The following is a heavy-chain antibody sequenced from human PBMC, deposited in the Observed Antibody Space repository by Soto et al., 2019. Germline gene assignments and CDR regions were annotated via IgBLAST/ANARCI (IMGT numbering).Heavy chain of an antibody. Sequence: LSLTCSVSGGSISSYYWSWIRQSAGKGLEWIGRIQNSGNAYYNPSLEGRVTISEDTSKNQFSLKVSSVTAADTAVYYCARDGTSSYGLDVWGQGTTVTVSS. V-gene: IGHV4-4*07. CDR1: GGSISSYY. CDR3: ARDGTSSYGLDV. D-gene: IGHD2-2*01. CDR2: IQNSGNA. J-gene: IGHJ6*02.